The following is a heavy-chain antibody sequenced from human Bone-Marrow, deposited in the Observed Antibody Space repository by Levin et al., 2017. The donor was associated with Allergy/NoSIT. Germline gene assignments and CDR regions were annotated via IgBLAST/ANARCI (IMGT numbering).Heavy chain of an antibody. Sequence: GESLKISCAASGVSFTNYHMHWVRQAPGKGLEWVAFISFDGSNAYYADSVRGRFTISRDNAKTTLYLQMNSLRVEDTAVYYCARERGSGWQSQFYYGMDVWGQGTTVTVSS. CDR1: GVSFTNYH. V-gene: IGHV3-30-3*01. D-gene: IGHD6-19*01. CDR2: ISFDGSNA. J-gene: IGHJ6*02. CDR3: ARERGSGWQSQFYYGMDV.